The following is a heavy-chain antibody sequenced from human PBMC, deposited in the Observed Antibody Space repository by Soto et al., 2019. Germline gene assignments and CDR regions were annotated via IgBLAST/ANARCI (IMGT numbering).Heavy chain of an antibody. CDR3: AKTAGANPFDY. CDR2: INPTGGST. CDR1: GYTFTSYY. J-gene: IGHJ4*02. Sequence: ASVKVSCKASGYTFTSYYMHWVRQAPGQGLEWMGVINPTGGSTTYAQKFHGRVTMTRDTATSTVYMELSSLRSEDTAVYYCAKTAGANPFDYWGQGTLVTASS. D-gene: IGHD1-26*01. V-gene: IGHV1-46*01.